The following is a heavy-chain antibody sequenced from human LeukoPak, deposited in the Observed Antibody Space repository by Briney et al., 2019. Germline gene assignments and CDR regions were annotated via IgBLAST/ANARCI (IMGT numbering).Heavy chain of an antibody. CDR2: INPNSGGT. Sequence: ASVKVSCKASGYTFTGYYMHWVRQAPGQGLEWMGWINPNSGGTNYAQKFQGRVTMTRDTSISTAYMELSRLRSDDTAVYYCARGLYYYGSSGFDYWGQGTLVTVSS. CDR3: ARGLYYYGSSGFDY. V-gene: IGHV1-2*02. J-gene: IGHJ4*02. CDR1: GYTFTGYY. D-gene: IGHD3-22*01.